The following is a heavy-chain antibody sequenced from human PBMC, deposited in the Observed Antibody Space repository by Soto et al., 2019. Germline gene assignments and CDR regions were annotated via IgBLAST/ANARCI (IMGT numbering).Heavy chain of an antibody. CDR3: VTDTSTSNFDYFGMDV. V-gene: IGHV1-8*02. D-gene: IGHD2-2*02. CDR1: GYNFKSFD. Sequence: QVQLVQSGAEVKKPGVSVKVSCTPSGYNFKSFDINWVRQASGQGLEWMGWVNPSTGEANYGEKFQSRLTMNSNTSTNTVSMELRRLTSADTAVYYCVTDTSTSNFDYFGMDVWGHGTTVIVSS. CDR2: VNPSTGEA. J-gene: IGHJ6*02.